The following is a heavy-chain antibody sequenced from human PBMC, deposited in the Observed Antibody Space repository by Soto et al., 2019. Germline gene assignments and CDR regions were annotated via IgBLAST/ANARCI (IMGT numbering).Heavy chain of an antibody. J-gene: IGHJ4*02. V-gene: IGHV3-30*18. D-gene: IGHD1-26*01. CDR3: AKAAPVGATSGYFDY. CDR2: ISYDGSNK. Sequence: GGSLRLSCAASGFTFSSYGMHWVRQAPGKGLEWVAVISYDGSNKYYADSVKGRFTISRDNSKNTLYLQMNSLRAEDTAVYYCAKAAPVGATSGYFDYWGQGTLVTVSS. CDR1: GFTFSSYG.